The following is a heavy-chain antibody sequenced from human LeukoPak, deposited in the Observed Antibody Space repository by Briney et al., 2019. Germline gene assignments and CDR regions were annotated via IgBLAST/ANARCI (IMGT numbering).Heavy chain of an antibody. J-gene: IGHJ4*02. Sequence: GGSLRLSCAASGFTFSSYSMNWVRQAPGKGLEWVSSISSNSSYIYYADSVKGRFTISRDNSKNTLYLQMTSLRAEDTAVYYCAKGEELPYNFDYGAREPWSPSPQ. D-gene: IGHD1-26*01. CDR2: ISSNSSYI. CDR1: GFTFSSYS. CDR3: AKGEELPYNFD. V-gene: IGHV3-21*01.